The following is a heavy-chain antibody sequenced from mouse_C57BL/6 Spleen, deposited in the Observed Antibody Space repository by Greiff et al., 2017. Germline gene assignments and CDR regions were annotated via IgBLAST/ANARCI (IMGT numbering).Heavy chain of an antibody. V-gene: IGHV1-26*01. Sequence: EVQLQQSGPELVKPGASVKISCKASGYTFTDYYMNWVKQSPGKSLEWIGDINPNNGGTSYNQKFKGKATLTVDKSSSTAYMELRSLTSEDSAVYYCATRGLRSFYYFDYWGQGTTLTVSS. CDR1: GYTFTDYY. CDR3: ATRGLRSFYYFDY. CDR2: INPNNGGT. J-gene: IGHJ2*01. D-gene: IGHD1-1*01.